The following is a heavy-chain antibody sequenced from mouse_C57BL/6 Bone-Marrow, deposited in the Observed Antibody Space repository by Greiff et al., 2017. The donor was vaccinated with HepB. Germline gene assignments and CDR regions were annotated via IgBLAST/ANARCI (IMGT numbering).Heavy chain of an antibody. CDR3: VRRIYDGYLWYFEV. V-gene: IGHV10-1*01. CDR2: IRSKSNNYAT. J-gene: IGHJ1*03. CDR1: GFSFNTYA. Sequence: EVKVEESGGGLVQPKGSLKLSCAASGFSFNTYAMNWVRQAPGKGLEWVARIRSKSNNYATYYADSVKDRFTISRDDSESMLYLQMNNVKTEDTAMYYCVRRIYDGYLWYFEVWGTGTTVTVAS. D-gene: IGHD2-3*01.